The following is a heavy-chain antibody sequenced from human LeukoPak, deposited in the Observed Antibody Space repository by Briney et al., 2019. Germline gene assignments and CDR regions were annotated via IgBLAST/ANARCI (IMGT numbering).Heavy chain of an antibody. D-gene: IGHD3-22*01. Sequence: PGGSLRLSCAASGFTFSSYGMHWVRQAPGKGLEWVAFIRYDGSNKYYADSVKGRFTTSRDNSKNTLYLQMNSLRAEDTAVYYCAKDYYAALDYWGQGTLVTVSS. J-gene: IGHJ4*02. CDR2: IRYDGSNK. CDR1: GFTFSSYG. CDR3: AKDYYAALDY. V-gene: IGHV3-30*02.